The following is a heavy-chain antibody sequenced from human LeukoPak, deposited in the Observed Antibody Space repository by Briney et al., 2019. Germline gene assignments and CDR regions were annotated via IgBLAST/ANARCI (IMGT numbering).Heavy chain of an antibody. CDR2: IYTSGST. D-gene: IGHD3-22*01. V-gene: IGHV4-59*10. CDR3: ARGSSTMIVAGYWFDP. CDR1: GGSFSGYY. J-gene: IGHJ5*02. Sequence: SETLSLTCAVYGGSFSGYYWSWIRQPAGKGLEWIGRIYTSGSTNYNPSLKSRVTMSVDTSKNQFSLKLSSVTAADTAVYYCARGSSTMIVAGYWFDPWGQGTLVTVSS.